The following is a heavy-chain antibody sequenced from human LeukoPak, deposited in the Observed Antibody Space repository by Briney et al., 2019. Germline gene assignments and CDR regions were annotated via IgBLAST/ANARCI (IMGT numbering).Heavy chain of an antibody. CDR1: GFTFSSYG. D-gene: IGHD6-13*01. CDR2: ISYDGSNK. J-gene: IGHJ5*02. CDR3: AKAKIQGYSSKYNWFDP. Sequence: GRSLRLSCAASGFTFSSYGMHWVRQAPGKGLEWVAVISYDGSNKYYADSVKGRFTISRDNSKNTLYLQMNSLRAEDTAVYYCAKAKIQGYSSKYNWFDPWGQGTLVTVSS. V-gene: IGHV3-30*18.